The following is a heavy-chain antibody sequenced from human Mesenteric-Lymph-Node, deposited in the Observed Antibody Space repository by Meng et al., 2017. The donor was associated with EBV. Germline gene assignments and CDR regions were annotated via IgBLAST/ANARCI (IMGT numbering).Heavy chain of an antibody. CDR2: INTYGSST. J-gene: IGHJ5*02. D-gene: IGHD1-26*01. CDR3: ASDRWEREGWFDR. CDR1: GFTFSYYW. Sequence: VGAGGCLVQPWGSLRLCCAASGFTFSYYWMHWVRQAPGKGLVWVSRINTYGSSTSYADSVQGRFTISRDNAKGTLYLQMNSLRAEDTAVYYCASDRWEREGWFDRWGPGTLVTVSS. V-gene: IGHV3-74*01.